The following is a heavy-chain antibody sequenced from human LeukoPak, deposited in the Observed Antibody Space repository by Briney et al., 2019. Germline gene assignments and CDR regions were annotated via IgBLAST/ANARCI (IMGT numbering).Heavy chain of an antibody. V-gene: IGHV3-53*01. D-gene: IGHD6-13*01. CDR2: IYSGGST. J-gene: IGHJ6*03. CDR1: GFTVSSNY. CDR3: AMAGYSSSWYTLYYYYMDV. Sequence: QSGGSLRLSCAASGFTVSSNYMSWVRQAPGKGLEWVSVIYSGGSTYYADSVKGRFTISRDNSKNTLYLQMNSLRAEDTAVYYCAMAGYSSSWYTLYYYYMDVWGKGTTVPVSS.